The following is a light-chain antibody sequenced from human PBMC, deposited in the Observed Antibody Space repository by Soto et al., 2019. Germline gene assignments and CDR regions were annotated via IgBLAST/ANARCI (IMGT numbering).Light chain of an antibody. CDR3: SSYTSSSTLG. Sequence: QSVLTQPRSVSGSPGQSVTISCTGTTXDVGNYYYVSWYQQHPGKAPKLIIYDVTKRPSGVPDRFSGSKSGNTASLIISGSQAEDEADYYCSSYTSSSTLGFGTGTKVTLL. CDR2: DVT. CDR1: TXDVGNYYY. V-gene: IGLV2-11*01. J-gene: IGLJ1*01.